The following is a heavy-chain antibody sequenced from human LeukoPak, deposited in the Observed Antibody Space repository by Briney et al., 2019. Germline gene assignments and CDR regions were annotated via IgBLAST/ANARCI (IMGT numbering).Heavy chain of an antibody. V-gene: IGHV3-74*01. D-gene: IGHD2-21*01. CDR3: ARVSSLWAFDY. Sequence: GGSLRLSCAASGFTFSTYWMHWVRQIPGEGLVWVSRIRPDGSTTAYADSVRGRFTTSRDNARNTLYLQLTSLGADDTAIYYCARVSSLWAFDYWGQGTLVTVSS. CDR1: GFTFSTYW. J-gene: IGHJ4*02. CDR2: IRPDGSTT.